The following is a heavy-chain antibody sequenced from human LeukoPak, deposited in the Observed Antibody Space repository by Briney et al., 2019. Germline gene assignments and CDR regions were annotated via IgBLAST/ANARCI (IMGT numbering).Heavy chain of an antibody. D-gene: IGHD2-2*01. CDR3: ARDFADVVVPAAKDY. CDR1: GYTFTCYY. J-gene: IGHJ4*02. CDR2: INPNSGGT. V-gene: IGHV1-2*02. Sequence: ASVKVSCKASGYTFTCYYMHWVRQAPGQGLEWMGWINPNSGGTNYAQKFQGRVTMTRDTSISTAYMELSRLRSDDTAVYYCARDFADVVVPAAKDYWGQGTLVTVSS.